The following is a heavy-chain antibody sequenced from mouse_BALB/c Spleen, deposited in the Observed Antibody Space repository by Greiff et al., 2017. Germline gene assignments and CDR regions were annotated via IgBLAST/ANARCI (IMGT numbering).Heavy chain of an antibody. D-gene: IGHD2-2*01. CDR2: ISYDGSN. CDR1: GYSITSGYY. CDR3: AEDYGYDDGSWFAY. Sequence: VQLQQSGPGLVKPSQSLSLTCSVTGYSITSGYYWNWIRQFPGNKLEWMGYISYDGSNNYNPSLKNRISITRDTSKNQFFLKLNSVTTEDTATYYCAEDYGYDDGSWFAYWGQGTLVTVSA. V-gene: IGHV3-6*02. J-gene: IGHJ3*01.